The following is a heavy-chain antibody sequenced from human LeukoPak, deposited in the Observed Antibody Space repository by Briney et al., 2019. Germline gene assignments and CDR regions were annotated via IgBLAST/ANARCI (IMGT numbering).Heavy chain of an antibody. CDR1: GFTFSSYA. V-gene: IGHV3-23*01. CDR2: ISGSGGST. Sequence: AGGSLRLSCAASGFTFSSYAMSWVRQAPGKGLEWVSAISGSGGSTYYADSVKGRFTISRDNSKNTLYLQVSSLRTEDTAVYYCAKGYDSSGNSFFDYWGQGTLVTVSS. J-gene: IGHJ4*02. CDR3: AKGYDSSGNSFFDY. D-gene: IGHD3-22*01.